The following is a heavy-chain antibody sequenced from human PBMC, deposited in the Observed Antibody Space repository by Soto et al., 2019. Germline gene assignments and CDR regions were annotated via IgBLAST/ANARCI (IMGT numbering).Heavy chain of an antibody. CDR3: ATRYSAADGPRKTDY. Sequence: SVKVSCKASGGTFSSYAISWVRQAPGQGLEWMGGIIPIFGTANYAQKFQGRVTITADESTSTAYMELSSLRSEDTAVYYCATRYSAADGPRKTDYWGQGTLVTVSS. CDR1: GGTFSSYA. V-gene: IGHV1-69*13. CDR2: IIPIFGTA. D-gene: IGHD6-13*01. J-gene: IGHJ4*02.